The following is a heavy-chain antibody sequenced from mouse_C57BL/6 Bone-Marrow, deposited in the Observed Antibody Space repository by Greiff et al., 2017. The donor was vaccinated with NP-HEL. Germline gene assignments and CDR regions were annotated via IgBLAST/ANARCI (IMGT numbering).Heavy chain of an antibody. V-gene: IGHV5-12*01. CDR2: ISNGGGST. D-gene: IGHD1-1*01. Sequence: EVMLVESGGGLVQPGGSLKLSCAASGFTFSDYYMYWVRQTPEKRLEWVAYISNGGGSTYYPDTVKGRFTISRDNAKNTLYLQMSRLKSEDTAMYYCARRYYGSSPWFAYWGQGTLVTVSA. CDR1: GFTFSDYY. CDR3: ARRYYGSSPWFAY. J-gene: IGHJ3*01.